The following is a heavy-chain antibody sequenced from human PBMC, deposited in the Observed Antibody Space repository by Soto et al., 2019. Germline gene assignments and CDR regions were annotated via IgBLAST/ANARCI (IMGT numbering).Heavy chain of an antibody. CDR3: ARSVYSNYYWFDA. Sequence: SLTCAVSVGSTSSGAYYWTWIRQHPGKGLEWIGCIYYSGSTYYNPSLKSRVTISVDTSKNQFSLKLSSVTAADTAVYFCARSVYSNYYWFDAWGQGTLVTVSS. J-gene: IGHJ5*02. CDR2: IYYSGST. D-gene: IGHD4-4*01. CDR1: VGSTSSGAYY. V-gene: IGHV4-31*02.